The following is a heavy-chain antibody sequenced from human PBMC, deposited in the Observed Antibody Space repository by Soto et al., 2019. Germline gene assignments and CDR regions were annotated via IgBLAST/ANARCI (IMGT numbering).Heavy chain of an antibody. D-gene: IGHD4-4*01. CDR3: ARDRSYSNFDGFDY. J-gene: IGHJ4*02. CDR2: IHRDGRT. CDR1: GLTVSSNH. Sequence: VQLVESGGGLVQAGGSVRLSCAASGLTVSSNHMNWVRQAPGKGLEWVSVIHRDGRTYYADSVKGRFTVSRDSSKNTLYLRINILRAEDTAVYYCARDRSYSNFDGFDYWGQGTLVTVSS. V-gene: IGHV3-66*01.